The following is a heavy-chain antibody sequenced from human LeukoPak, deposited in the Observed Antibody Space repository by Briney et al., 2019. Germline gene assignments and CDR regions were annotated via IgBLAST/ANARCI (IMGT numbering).Heavy chain of an antibody. Sequence: PGRSLRLSCAASGFTFDDYAMHWVRQAPGKGLEWVSGISWNSGSIGYADSVKGRFTISRDNAKNPLYLQMNSLRAEDTALYYCARSVVAGTYYFDYWGQGTLVTVSS. CDR1: GFTFDDYA. CDR3: ARSVVAGTYYFDY. CDR2: ISWNSGSI. J-gene: IGHJ4*02. D-gene: IGHD6-19*01. V-gene: IGHV3-9*01.